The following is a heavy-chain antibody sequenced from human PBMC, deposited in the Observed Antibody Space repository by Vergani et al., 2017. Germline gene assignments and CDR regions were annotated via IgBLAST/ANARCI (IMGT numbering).Heavy chain of an antibody. CDR3: ARGALSSTRRSWFDP. CDR2: INPSGGST. V-gene: IGHV1-46*03. J-gene: IGHJ5*02. D-gene: IGHD2-2*01. CDR1: GYTFTSYY. Sequence: QVQLVQSGAEVKKPGASVKVSCKASGYTFTSYYMHWVRQAPGQGLEWMGIINPSGGSTSYAQKFQGRVTMTRDTSTSPVYMELSSLRSEDTAVYYCARGALSSTRRSWFDPWGQGTLVTVSS.